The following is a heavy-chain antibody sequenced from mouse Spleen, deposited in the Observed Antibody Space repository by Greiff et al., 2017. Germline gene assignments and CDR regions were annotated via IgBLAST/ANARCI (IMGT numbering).Heavy chain of an antibody. Sequence: EVQRVESEGGLVQPGSSMKLSCTASGFTFSDYYMAWVRQVPEKGLEWVANINYDGSSTYYLDSLKSRFILSRDNAKNILYLQMSSLKSEDTATYYCARDRDYGRPPYWYFDVWGAGTTVTVSS. V-gene: IGHV5-16*01. J-gene: IGHJ1*01. CDR1: GFTFSDYY. CDR2: INYDGSST. CDR3: ARDRDYGRPPYWYFDV. D-gene: IGHD1-1*01.